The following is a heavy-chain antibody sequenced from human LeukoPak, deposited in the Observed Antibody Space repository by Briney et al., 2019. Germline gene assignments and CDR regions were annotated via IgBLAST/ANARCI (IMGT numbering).Heavy chain of an antibody. CDR2: INPNSGGT. D-gene: IGHD3-10*01. CDR1: GYTFTGYY. J-gene: IGHJ1*01. CDR3: ARYGSGSYYNAEYFQQ. V-gene: IGHV1-2*02. Sequence: ASVKVSCKASGYTFTGYYMHWVRQATGQGLEWMGWINPNSGGTNYAQKLQGRVTMTRDTSISTAYMELSRLRSDDTAVYYCARYGSGSYYNAEYFQQWGQGTLVSVSS.